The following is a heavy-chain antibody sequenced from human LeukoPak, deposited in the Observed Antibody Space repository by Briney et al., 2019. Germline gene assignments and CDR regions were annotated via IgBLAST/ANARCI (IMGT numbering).Heavy chain of an antibody. J-gene: IGHJ6*03. CDR2: INHSGST. CDR1: GGSFSGYY. CDR3: ARIFSPRNKYYYYYMDV. V-gene: IGHV4-34*01. D-gene: IGHD2-15*01. Sequence: SETLSLTCAVYGGSFSGYYWSWIRQPPGKGLEWIGEINHSGSTNYNPSLKSRVTISVDTSKNQFSLKLSSVTAADTAVYYCARIFSPRNKYYYYYMDVWGKGTTVTVSS.